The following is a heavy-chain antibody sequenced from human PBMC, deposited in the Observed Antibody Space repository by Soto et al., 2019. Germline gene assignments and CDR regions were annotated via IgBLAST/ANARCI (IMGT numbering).Heavy chain of an antibody. CDR2: IWYDGSNK. J-gene: IGHJ4*02. CDR3: VRDCWYSIQAPY. Sequence: QVQLVESGGGVVQPGRSLRLSCAASGFTFSSHGMHWVRQAPGKGLEWVAVIWYDGSNKYYADSVKGRFTISRDDSKNMVYLQMNSLRAEDTALYYCVRDCWYSIQAPYWGQGTLVTVSS. D-gene: IGHD4-4*01. V-gene: IGHV3-33*01. CDR1: GFTFSSHG.